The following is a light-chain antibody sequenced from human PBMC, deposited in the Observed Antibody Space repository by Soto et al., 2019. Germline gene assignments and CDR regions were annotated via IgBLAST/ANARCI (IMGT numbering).Light chain of an antibody. Sequence: DILMTQRPLSLSVTPGQPASISCKSSQSLLQSDGKTYLFWLLQKPGQPPQLLIYEVSKRFSGVPERFSGSGSGTEFTLKISRVEAEDVGVYYCMQTIQLPITFGQGTRLEIK. V-gene: IGKV2D-29*01. CDR2: EVS. CDR1: QSLLQSDGKTY. CDR3: MQTIQLPIT. J-gene: IGKJ5*01.